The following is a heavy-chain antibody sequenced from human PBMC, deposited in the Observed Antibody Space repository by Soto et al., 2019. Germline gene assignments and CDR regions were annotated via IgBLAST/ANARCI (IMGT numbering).Heavy chain of an antibody. Sequence: SETLSLTCAVSGDSINNSYWSWIRQSPGKRLEWIGNIYYTGTTTYNPSLESRVTMSVDTSKNQFSLKLNSVDAADTAVYYCAKYRRTEAEGFTLDYWGRGSLVTVSS. J-gene: IGHJ4*02. CDR1: GDSINNSY. CDR3: AKYRRTEAEGFTLDY. V-gene: IGHV4-59*01. D-gene: IGHD6-13*01. CDR2: IYYTGTT.